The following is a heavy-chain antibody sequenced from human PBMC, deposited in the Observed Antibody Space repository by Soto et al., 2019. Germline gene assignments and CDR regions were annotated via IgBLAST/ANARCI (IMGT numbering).Heavy chain of an antibody. CDR1: GFTFGNYA. D-gene: IGHD3-9*01. Sequence: QVQLGESGGGVVQPGKSLRLSCVGSGFTFGNYAMYWVRQAPGKGLEWVAFISYDGSKRSYADSVKGQFTISRDNAMKTLYLQMDSLRPEDTAVYYCAKGGGAPGYPIDYWGQGTRVTFSS. J-gene: IGHJ4*02. V-gene: IGHV3-30*18. CDR2: ISYDGSKR. CDR3: AKGGGAPGYPIDY.